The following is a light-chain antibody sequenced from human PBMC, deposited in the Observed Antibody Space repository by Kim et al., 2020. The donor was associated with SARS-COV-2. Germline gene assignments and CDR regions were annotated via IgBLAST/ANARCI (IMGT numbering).Light chain of an antibody. V-gene: IGKV3-20*01. CDR3: QQYGNSRT. CDR2: GAS. Sequence: SPGERATLSCRASQTVSRNQLAWYQQKPGQAPRLLIYGASSRATGIPDRFSGRGSGTDFSLTISRLEPEDCAVYYCQQYGNSRTFGQGTKVDIK. J-gene: IGKJ1*01. CDR1: QTVSRNQ.